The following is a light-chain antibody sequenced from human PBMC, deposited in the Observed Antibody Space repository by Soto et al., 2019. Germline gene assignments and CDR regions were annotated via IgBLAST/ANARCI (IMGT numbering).Light chain of an antibody. J-gene: IGLJ1*01. CDR1: SSDIGSYNY. CDR3: SSYTSSSTYV. V-gene: IGLV2-14*03. CDR2: DVS. Sequence: QSVLTQPASVSGSPGQSIAISCTGTSSDIGSYNYVSWYQQHPGKAPELLIYDVSDRHSGVSNRFSGAKSGNTASLTISGRQPEDEADYYCSSYTSSSTYVFGSGTKVTVL.